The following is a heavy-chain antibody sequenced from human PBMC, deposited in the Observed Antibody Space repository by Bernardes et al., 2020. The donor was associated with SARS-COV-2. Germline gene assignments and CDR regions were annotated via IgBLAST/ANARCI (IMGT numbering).Heavy chain of an antibody. J-gene: IGHJ2*01. D-gene: IGHD1-26*01. V-gene: IGHV3-11*01. CDR2: IGRSGGDI. CDR3: ARTARVGDL. Sequence: GGSLRLSCAASGFTFRGYYMSWVRQAPGKGLQWISYIGRSGGDIQYADSVKGRFTISRDNAKNFLYLQMDSLSAEDTAMYYCARTARVGDLWGRGTLVTVSS. CDR1: GFTFRGYY.